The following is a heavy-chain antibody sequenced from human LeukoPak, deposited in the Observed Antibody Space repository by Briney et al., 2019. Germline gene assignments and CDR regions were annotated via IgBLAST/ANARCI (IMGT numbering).Heavy chain of an antibody. V-gene: IGHV3-30*18. Sequence: PAGGSLRLSCAASGFTFSSYGMHWVRQAPGKGLEWVAVISYDGSNKYYADSVKGRFTISRDNSKNTPYLQMNSLRAEDTAVYYCAKDVEQQPGDYWGQGTLVTVSS. CDR3: AKDVEQQPGDY. CDR1: GFTFSSYG. D-gene: IGHD6-13*01. J-gene: IGHJ4*02. CDR2: ISYDGSNK.